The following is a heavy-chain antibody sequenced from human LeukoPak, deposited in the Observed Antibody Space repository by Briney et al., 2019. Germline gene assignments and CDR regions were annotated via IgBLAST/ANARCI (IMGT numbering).Heavy chain of an antibody. CDR1: GGTFSSYA. CDR3: ATLGYCSGSSCYTVDY. Sequence: SVKVSCKASGGTFSSYAISWVRQAPGQGLEWMGGIIPIFGTANYAQKFQGRVTITADESTSTAYMELSSLRSEDTAVYYCATLGYCSGSSCYTVDYWGQGTLVTVSS. V-gene: IGHV1-69*01. D-gene: IGHD2-15*01. J-gene: IGHJ4*02. CDR2: IIPIFGTA.